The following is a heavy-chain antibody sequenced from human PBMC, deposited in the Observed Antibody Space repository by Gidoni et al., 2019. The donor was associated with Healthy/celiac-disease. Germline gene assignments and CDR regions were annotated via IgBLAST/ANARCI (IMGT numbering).Heavy chain of an antibody. CDR2: IYYSGRT. CDR3: ARLVRYSYGYSY. V-gene: IGHV4-39*01. Sequence: QLQLQESGPGLVKPSETPSLTCTVPGGSISSSSYYWGWLRQPPGKGLEWIGIIYYSGRTYYNPSLKSRVTISVDTSKNQFSLKLSSVTAADTAVYYCARLVRYSYGYSYWGQGTLVTVSS. CDR1: GGSISSSSYY. J-gene: IGHJ4*02. D-gene: IGHD5-18*01.